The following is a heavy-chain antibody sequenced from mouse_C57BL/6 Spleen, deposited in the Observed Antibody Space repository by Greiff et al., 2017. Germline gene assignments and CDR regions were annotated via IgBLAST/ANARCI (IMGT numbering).Heavy chain of an antibody. CDR3: ARDWDGPFAY. CDR1: GFTFSSYA. Sequence: EVHLVEPGGGLVKPGGSLKLSCAASGFTFSSYAMSWVRQTPETRLEWVATISDGGSYTYYPDNVKGRFTISRDNAKNNLYLQMSHLKSEDTAMYYCARDWDGPFAYWGQGTLVTVSA. V-gene: IGHV5-4*01. CDR2: ISDGGSYT. J-gene: IGHJ3*01. D-gene: IGHD4-1*01.